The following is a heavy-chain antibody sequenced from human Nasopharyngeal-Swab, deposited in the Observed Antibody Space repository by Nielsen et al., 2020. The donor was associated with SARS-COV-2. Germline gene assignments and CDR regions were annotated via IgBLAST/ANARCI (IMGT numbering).Heavy chain of an antibody. CDR2: ISSSSSTK. CDR3: ARDGTAAALDY. V-gene: IGHV3-48*01. Sequence: GESLKISCAASGFTLSSYSMNWVRQAPGKGLEWVSYISSSSSTKYYADSVKGRFTISRDNSKNTLYLQMNSLRAEDTAVYYCARDGTAAALDYWGQGTLVTVSS. D-gene: IGHD6-13*01. CDR1: GFTLSSYS. J-gene: IGHJ4*02.